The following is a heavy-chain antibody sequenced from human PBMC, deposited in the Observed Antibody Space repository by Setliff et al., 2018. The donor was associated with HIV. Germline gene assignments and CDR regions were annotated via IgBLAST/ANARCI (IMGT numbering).Heavy chain of an antibody. D-gene: IGHD6-19*01. J-gene: IGHJ4*02. CDR2: VTHSGTT. CDR3: ARGRKKTLAVSGTRYFEF. CDR1: GGSFSGFY. Sequence: SETLSLTCAVYGGSFSGFYWTFIRQSPGKGLEWIGEVTHSGTTTYDPSLKRRITISVDTSKNQFSLKLTSVTAADMGVYYCARGRKKTLAVSGTRYFEFWGQGTLVTVSS. V-gene: IGHV4-34*01.